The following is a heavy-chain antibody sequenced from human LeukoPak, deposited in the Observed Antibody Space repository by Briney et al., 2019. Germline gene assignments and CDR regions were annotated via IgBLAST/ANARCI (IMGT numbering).Heavy chain of an antibody. J-gene: IGHJ6*03. D-gene: IGHD6-6*01. CDR1: GGSISSGGYY. Sequence: SETLSLTCTVSGGSISSGGYYWSWIRQPPGKGLEWIGYIYHSGSTYYNPSLKSRVTISVDTSKNQFSLKLSSVTAADTAVYYCARLRSSSRRYYYYYMDVWGKGTTVTVSS. CDR3: ARLRSSSRRYYYYYMDV. V-gene: IGHV4-30-2*03. CDR2: IYHSGST.